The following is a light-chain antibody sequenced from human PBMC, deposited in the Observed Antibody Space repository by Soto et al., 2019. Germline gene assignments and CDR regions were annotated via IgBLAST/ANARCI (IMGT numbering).Light chain of an antibody. CDR1: QAIGND. CDR2: AAS. Sequence: AIQMTQSPSSLSASVGDRVTITCRASQAIGNDLTWYQQKPGKAPNLLIFAASSLQSGVPSRFSGSGSGTDFTLTISSLQPEDFATYYCLQDYNYPLTFVQGTKLEIK. J-gene: IGKJ2*01. CDR3: LQDYNYPLT. V-gene: IGKV1-6*01.